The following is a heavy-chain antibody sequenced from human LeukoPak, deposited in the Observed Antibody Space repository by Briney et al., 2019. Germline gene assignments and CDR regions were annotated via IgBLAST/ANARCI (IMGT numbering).Heavy chain of an antibody. Sequence: GGSLRLSCAASGFTFSSYATSWVRQAPGKGLERVSAISGSGGSTYYADSVKGRFIISRDNAKNILSLQMNGLRADDTAVYYCAKLGSNGGWYEYWGQGTLVTVSA. CDR3: AKLGSNGGWYEY. CDR1: GFTFSSYA. V-gene: IGHV3-23*01. CDR2: ISGSGGST. J-gene: IGHJ4*02. D-gene: IGHD6-19*01.